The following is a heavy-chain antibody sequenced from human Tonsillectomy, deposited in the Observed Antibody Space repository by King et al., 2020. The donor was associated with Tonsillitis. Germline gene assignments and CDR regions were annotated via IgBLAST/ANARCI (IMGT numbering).Heavy chain of an antibody. V-gene: IGHV4-61*02. D-gene: IGHD2-21*01. CDR1: GGSINSGSYS. Sequence: VQLHESGPGLVKPSQTLSLTCTVSGGSINSGSYSWGWIRQPAGRGLEWIGRMYTSGSANYNPSLKNRATLSVDTSKNQFSLKLSSVTAADTAIYYCASRASTDYWGQGVLVTVSS. J-gene: IGHJ4*02. CDR2: MYTSGSA. CDR3: ASRASTDY.